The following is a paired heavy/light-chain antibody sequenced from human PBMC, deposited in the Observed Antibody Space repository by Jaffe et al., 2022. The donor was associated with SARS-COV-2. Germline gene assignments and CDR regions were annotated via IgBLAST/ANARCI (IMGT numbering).Light chain of an antibody. CDR2: AAS. CDR1: QNIKSY. J-gene: IGKJ2*01. CDR3: QQSYTTPYI. Sequence: DIQMTQSPSSLSASVGDRVTITCRASQNIKSYLNWYQQKPGKAPKLLIYAASSLQSGVPSRFSGSGSGTDFTLTISSLQPEDFASYYCQQSYTTPYIFGQGTKLEIK. V-gene: IGKV1-39*01.
Heavy chain of an antibody. D-gene: IGHD3-22*01. J-gene: IGHJ5*02. CDR1: GFSLSTSGVG. CDR3: THRRPTYYYDSSGYYSWFDP. CDR2: IYWDDDK. Sequence: QITLKESGPTLVKPTETLTLTCTFSGFSLSTSGVGVGWIRQPPGKALEWLALIYWDDDKRYSPSLQRRLTITKDTSKNQVVLTMTNMDPVDTATYYCTHRRPTYYYDSSGYYSWFDPWGQGTQVTVST. V-gene: IGHV2-5*02.